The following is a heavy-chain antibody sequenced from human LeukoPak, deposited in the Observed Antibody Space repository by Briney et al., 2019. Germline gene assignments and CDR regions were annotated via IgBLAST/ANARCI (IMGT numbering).Heavy chain of an antibody. J-gene: IGHJ4*02. CDR3: AAAFDY. V-gene: IGHV4-39*01. CDR2: TYYGGNT. CDR1: GGSISSSSYY. D-gene: IGHD6-25*01. Sequence: PSETLSLTCTVSGGSISSSSYYWGWIRQPPGKGLEWIGNTYYGGNTYYNPSLKSRVTISVDTSKNQFSLELNSVTAADTAVYYCAAAFDYWGQGTLVTVSS.